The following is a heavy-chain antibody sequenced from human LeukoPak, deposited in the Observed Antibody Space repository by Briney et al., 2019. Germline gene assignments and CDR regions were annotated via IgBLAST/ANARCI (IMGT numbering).Heavy chain of an antibody. V-gene: IGHV3-23*01. CDR1: GFTFSSYA. D-gene: IGHD1-26*01. Sequence: PGGSLRLSCAASGFTFSSYAMNWVRQAPGKGLEWVSGISGSGSNTYYADSVMGRFTISRDNSKNTLYLQMSSLRAEDTAVYYCAKDVLSGTYYYFDQWGQGTLATVSS. CDR2: ISGSGSNT. J-gene: IGHJ4*02. CDR3: AKDVLSGTYYYFDQ.